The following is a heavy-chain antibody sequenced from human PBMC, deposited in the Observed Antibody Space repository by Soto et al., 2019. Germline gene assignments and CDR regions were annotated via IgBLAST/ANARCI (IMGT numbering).Heavy chain of an antibody. V-gene: IGHV3-23*01. CDR2: ISGSGAST. D-gene: IGHD3-22*01. Sequence: EVQLLESGGGLVQPGGSLRLSCAASGFTFSSYAMSWVRQAPGKGLEWVSVISGSGASTYYADSVKGRFTISRDNSKNTLHLQMNSLRAEDTAVYYCAKDGGYAYYDSSGYYFGYWGQGTLVTVSS. J-gene: IGHJ4*02. CDR1: GFTFSSYA. CDR3: AKDGGYAYYDSSGYYFGY.